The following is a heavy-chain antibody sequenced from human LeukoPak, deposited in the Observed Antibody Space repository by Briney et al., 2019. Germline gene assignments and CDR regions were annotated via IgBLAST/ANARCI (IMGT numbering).Heavy chain of an antibody. J-gene: IGHJ4*02. CDR3: ARQGPLGQPHFDY. D-gene: IGHD3-16*01. V-gene: IGHV1-2*06. CDR2: INPNSGGT. CDR1: GYTFTGYY. Sequence: ASVKVSCKASGYTFTGYYMHWVRQAPGQGLEWMGRINPNSGGTNYAQKFQGRVTMTRDTSISTAYMELSRLRSDDTALYYCARQGPLGQPHFDYWGQGTLVTVSS.